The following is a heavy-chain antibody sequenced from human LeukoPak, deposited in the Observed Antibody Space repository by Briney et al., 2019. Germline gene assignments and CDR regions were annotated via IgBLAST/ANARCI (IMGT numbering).Heavy chain of an antibody. D-gene: IGHD4-11*01. CDR2: INKDGSEK. CDR3: ATANSVCFEY. J-gene: IGHJ4*02. CDR1: GFTFSTYW. Sequence: GGSLRLSCAASGFTFSTYWMTWVRQAPGKGLEWVANINKDGSEKYYADSVKGRFTVSRDNAKNSLYLQMTSLRAEDTAVYYCATANSVCFEYWGLGTLVSVSS. V-gene: IGHV3-7*05.